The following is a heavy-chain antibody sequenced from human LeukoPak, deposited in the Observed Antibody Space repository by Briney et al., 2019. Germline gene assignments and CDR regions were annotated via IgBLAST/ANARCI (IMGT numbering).Heavy chain of an antibody. D-gene: IGHD7-27*01. J-gene: IGHJ4*02. CDR2: ISGSGGTP. CDR1: GFTFSSHG. Sequence: GGSLRLSCAASGFTFSSHGMTWVRQAPGKGLEWVSSISGSGGTPDYADSVEGRFTISRDNSKNALYLHISSLRADDTALYYCARGHGDWGGNYFDYWGQGTQVTVSS. CDR3: ARGHGDWGGNYFDY. V-gene: IGHV3-23*01.